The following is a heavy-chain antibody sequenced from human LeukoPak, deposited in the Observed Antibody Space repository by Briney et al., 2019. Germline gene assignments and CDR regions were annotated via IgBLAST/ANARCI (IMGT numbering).Heavy chain of an antibody. J-gene: IGHJ4*02. Sequence: PGGSLRLSCAASGFTFSSYAMSWVRQAPGKGGEWGSAISGSGGSTYYADSVKGRFTISRDNSKNTLYLQMNSLRAEDTAVYYCAKDLAEMATIIDYWGQGTLVTVSS. CDR2: ISGSGGST. V-gene: IGHV3-23*01. D-gene: IGHD5-24*01. CDR3: AKDLAEMATIIDY. CDR1: GFTFSSYA.